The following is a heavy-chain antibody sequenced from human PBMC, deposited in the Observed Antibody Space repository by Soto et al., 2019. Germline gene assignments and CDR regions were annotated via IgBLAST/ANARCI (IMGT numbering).Heavy chain of an antibody. V-gene: IGHV4-59*01. J-gene: IGHJ1*01. D-gene: IGHD3-16*02. CDR2: VYYSGAA. CDR1: GGAITSDF. Sequence: QVQLQESWPGLVKPSETLSLTCNVSGGAITSDFWSWIRQPPGKGLEWIGYVYYSGAADYNPSLKPRVTISIATSKTQFSLRLASATAADTGVYYCARDHGSYPNTWGQGILVTVSS. CDR3: ARDHGSYPNT.